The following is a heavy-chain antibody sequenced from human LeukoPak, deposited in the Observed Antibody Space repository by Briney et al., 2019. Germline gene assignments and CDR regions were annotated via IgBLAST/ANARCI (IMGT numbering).Heavy chain of an antibody. CDR1: GYTFTSYG. J-gene: IGHJ6*02. CDR3: ARVKGRAASNYYYGMDV. CDR2: IRYDEGNK. V-gene: IGHV3-30*02. D-gene: IGHD2-15*01. Sequence: GGSVNVSCEASGYTFTSYGISWVRQAPGKGLEWMGLIRYDEGNKNYAETVKGRFTISRDNSKNTLYRQMNSLRAEDTAVYYCARVKGRAASNYYYGMDVWGQGTTVTVSS.